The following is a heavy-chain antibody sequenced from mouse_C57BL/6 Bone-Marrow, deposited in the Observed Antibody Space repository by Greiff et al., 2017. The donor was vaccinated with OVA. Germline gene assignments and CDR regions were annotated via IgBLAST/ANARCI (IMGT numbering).Heavy chain of an antibody. CDR3: ARCDYYDPFAY. CDR1: GYTFTSYW. CDR2: IDPSDSYT. J-gene: IGHJ3*01. V-gene: IGHV1-50*01. Sequence: VQLQQSGAELVKPGASVKLSCKASGYTFTSYWMQWVKQRPGQGLEWIGEIDPSDSYTNYNQKFKGKATLTVDTSSSTAYMQLSSLTSEDSAVYYCARCDYYDPFAYWGQGTLVTVSA. D-gene: IGHD1-1*01.